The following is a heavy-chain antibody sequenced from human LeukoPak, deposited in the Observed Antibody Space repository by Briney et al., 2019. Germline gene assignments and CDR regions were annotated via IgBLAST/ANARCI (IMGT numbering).Heavy chain of an antibody. CDR1: DGSISSYY. J-gene: IGHJ4*02. CDR3: ARLGSYSDH. Sequence: SETLSLTCSVSDGSISSYYWSWIRQPPGKGLEWIGYIHSSGSTHYNPSLKSRVTTSLDTSKNQFSLKLGSVTAAVTAVYYCARLGSYSDHWGQGTLVTVSS. V-gene: IGHV4-4*09. D-gene: IGHD1-26*01. CDR2: IHSSGST.